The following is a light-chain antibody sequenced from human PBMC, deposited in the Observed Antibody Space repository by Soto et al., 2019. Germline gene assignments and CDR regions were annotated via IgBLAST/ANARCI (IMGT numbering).Light chain of an antibody. CDR2: GAS. CDR1: QSVSSN. J-gene: IGKJ1*01. V-gene: IGKV3-15*01. CDR3: QQYNNFWT. Sequence: PGETATLSCWASQSVSSNLAWYQQKPGQAPRLLIYGASTRATDIPARFSGSGSGTDFTLTISSLQSEDFAVYYWQQYNNFWTFGQGTKVEIK.